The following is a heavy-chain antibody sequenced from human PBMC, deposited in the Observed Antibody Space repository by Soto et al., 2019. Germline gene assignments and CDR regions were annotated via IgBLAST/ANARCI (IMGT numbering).Heavy chain of an antibody. Sequence: ASVKVSCKASGFTFTSSAMQWVRQARGQRLEWIGWIVVGSGNTNYAQKFQERVTITRDMSTSTAYMELSSLRSEDTAVYYCAALPITMVRGVMFPSYYYMDVWGKGTTVTVSS. CDR3: AALPITMVRGVMFPSYYYMDV. D-gene: IGHD3-10*01. CDR2: IVVGSGNT. J-gene: IGHJ6*03. CDR1: GFTFTSSA. V-gene: IGHV1-58*02.